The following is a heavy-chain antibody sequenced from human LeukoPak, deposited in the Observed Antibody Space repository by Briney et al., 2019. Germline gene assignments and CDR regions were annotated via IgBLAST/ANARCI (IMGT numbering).Heavy chain of an antibody. Sequence: SETLSLTCTVSGYSISSVYYWGWIRQPPGKGLEWIGSMYHSGSTYYNPSLKSRVTISVDTSKNSFSLKLSSVTAADTAVYYCAREDADWVYFDNWGQGTLVTVSS. CDR2: MYHSGST. J-gene: IGHJ4*02. V-gene: IGHV4-38-2*02. D-gene: IGHD2-21*01. CDR1: GYSISSVYY. CDR3: AREDADWVYFDN.